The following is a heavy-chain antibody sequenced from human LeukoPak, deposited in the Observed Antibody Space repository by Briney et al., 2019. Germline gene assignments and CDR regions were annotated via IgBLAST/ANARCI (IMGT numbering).Heavy chain of an antibody. CDR1: GFTFSNYG. CDR3: ARERGSGSLHEDLVY. V-gene: IGHV3-33*01. Sequence: GGSLRLSCAASGFTFSNYGMHWVRQAPGKGLEWVAVIWYDGSNKYYADSVKGRFTISRDNSKNTLYLQMNDLRAEDTAVYYCARERGSGSLHEDLVYWGQGTLVTVSS. D-gene: IGHD3-10*01. J-gene: IGHJ4*02. CDR2: IWYDGSNK.